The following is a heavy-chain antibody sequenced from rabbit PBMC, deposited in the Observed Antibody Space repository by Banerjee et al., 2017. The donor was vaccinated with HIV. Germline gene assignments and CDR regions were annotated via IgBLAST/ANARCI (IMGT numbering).Heavy chain of an antibody. V-gene: IGHV1S7*01. Sequence: QLKESGGGLVQPGGSLKLSCKASGFTLSSYYMNWVRQAPGKGLEWIGYIDPVFGITYYASWVNGRFSISRENAQNTVFLQMTSLTAADTATYFCARDAGSYDYIDGYFSLWGQGTLVTVS. CDR3: ARDAGSYDYIDGYFSL. CDR2: IDPVFGIT. J-gene: IGHJ4*01. D-gene: IGHD8-1*01. CDR1: GFTLSSYY.